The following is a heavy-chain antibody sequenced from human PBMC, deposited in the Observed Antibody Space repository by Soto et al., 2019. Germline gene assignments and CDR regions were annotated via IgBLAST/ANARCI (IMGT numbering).Heavy chain of an antibody. J-gene: IGHJ3*02. V-gene: IGHV1-69*02. Sequence: VKVSCKASGGTFSSYTISWLRQAPGQGLEWMGRIIPILGIANYAQKFQGRVTITADESTSTAYMELSSLRSEDTAVYYCARKLQTRKDAFDIWGQGTMVTVSS. CDR1: GGTFSSYT. CDR2: IIPILGIA. CDR3: ARKLQTRKDAFDI.